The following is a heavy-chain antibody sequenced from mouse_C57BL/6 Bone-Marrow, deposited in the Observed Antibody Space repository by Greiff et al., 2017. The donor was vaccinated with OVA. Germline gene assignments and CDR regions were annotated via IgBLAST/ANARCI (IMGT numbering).Heavy chain of an antibody. Sequence: VQLQQLGAELVKPGASVKLSCKASGYTFTSYWMQWVKQRPGQGLEWIGEIDPSDSYTNYNQKFKGKATLTVDTSSSTAYMQLSSLTSEDSAVYYCASLYYGNNYWYFDVWGTGTTVTVSS. CDR2: IDPSDSYT. J-gene: IGHJ1*03. CDR1: GYTFTSYW. V-gene: IGHV1-50*01. CDR3: ASLYYGNNYWYFDV. D-gene: IGHD2-1*01.